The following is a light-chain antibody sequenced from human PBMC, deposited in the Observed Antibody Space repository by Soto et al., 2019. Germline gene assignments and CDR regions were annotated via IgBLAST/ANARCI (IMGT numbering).Light chain of an antibody. CDR2: GNT. J-gene: IGLJ3*02. CDR3: QSYDSSLNSYV. Sequence: QSVLTQPPSVSGAPGQRVTISCTGSSSNIGAGYDVHWYQQLPGAAPRLLIYGNTNRPSGVPDRFSGSKSGTSGSLAITGLQAEDEAEYYCQSYDSSLNSYVFGGGTKVTVL. CDR1: SSNIGAGYD. V-gene: IGLV1-40*01.